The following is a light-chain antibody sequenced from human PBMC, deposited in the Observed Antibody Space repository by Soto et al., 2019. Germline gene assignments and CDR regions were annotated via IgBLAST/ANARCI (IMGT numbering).Light chain of an antibody. CDR1: QSISSW. Sequence: DIQMTQSPSTLSASVGDRVTITCRASQSISSWLAWYQQKPGKAPKLLIYDASSLESGVPSRFSGSGSGTEFTLTISGLQPDDFATYYCQQYNSYSPETFGQGTKLEIK. V-gene: IGKV1-5*01. CDR3: QQYNSYSPET. CDR2: DAS. J-gene: IGKJ2*01.